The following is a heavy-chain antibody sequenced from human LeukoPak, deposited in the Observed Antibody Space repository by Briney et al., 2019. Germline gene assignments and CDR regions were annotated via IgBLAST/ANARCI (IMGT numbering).Heavy chain of an antibody. CDR3: ARDTRHRYCSSTSCYRGWLDP. D-gene: IGHD2-2*01. Sequence: SVKVSCKASGGTFSSYAISWVRQAPGQGLEWMGGIIPIFGTANYAQKFQGRVTITADESTSTAYMELSSLRSEDTAVYYCARDTRHRYCSSTSCYRGWLDPWGQGTLVTVSS. CDR1: GGTFSSYA. J-gene: IGHJ5*02. CDR2: IIPIFGTA. V-gene: IGHV1-69*13.